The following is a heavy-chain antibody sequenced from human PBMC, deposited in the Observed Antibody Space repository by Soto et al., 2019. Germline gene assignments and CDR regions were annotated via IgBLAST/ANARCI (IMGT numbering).Heavy chain of an antibody. CDR1: GFFFSSYA. CDR2: ISTGGGT. CDR3: AKASATGKSDGMDV. Sequence: TGGSLRLSCAASGFFFSSYAMTWVRLAPGKGLECVSSISTGGGTYYADSVKGRFTISRDNSKNSLYLQMSGLRADDTAVYYCAKASATGKSDGMDVWGQGTTVTVSS. J-gene: IGHJ6*02. D-gene: IGHD7-27*01. V-gene: IGHV3-23*01.